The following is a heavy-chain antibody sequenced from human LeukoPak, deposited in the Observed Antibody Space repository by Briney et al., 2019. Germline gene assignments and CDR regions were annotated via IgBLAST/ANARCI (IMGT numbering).Heavy chain of an antibody. Sequence: GGSLRLSCAASGFAFSTYDIHWVRQAPGKGLEWVAVISYDESNKYYADSVKGRFTISRDNSRNTLYLQMNSLRPEDTAVYYCARWNWDPETSGYYHGAFDVWGQGTMVTVSS. D-gene: IGHD3-22*01. CDR1: GFAFSTYD. V-gene: IGHV3-30-3*01. J-gene: IGHJ3*01. CDR2: ISYDESNK. CDR3: ARWNWDPETSGYYHGAFDV.